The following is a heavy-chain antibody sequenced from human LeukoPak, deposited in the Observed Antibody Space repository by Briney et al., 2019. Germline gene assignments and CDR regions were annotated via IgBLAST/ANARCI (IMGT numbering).Heavy chain of an antibody. CDR2: IYYSGRT. CDR3: ARPEMEQWPIDY. D-gene: IGHD6-19*01. Sequence: SDTQSLTCTVSGGSLSSSSYYWGWIRPPPGKELEWIGSIYYSGRTYYNQSLKSRVTIPVETSKNQFSLKRSSVTAADTAVYDCARPEMEQWPIDYWGQGTLVTVSS. J-gene: IGHJ4*02. CDR1: GGSLSSSSYY. V-gene: IGHV4-39*01.